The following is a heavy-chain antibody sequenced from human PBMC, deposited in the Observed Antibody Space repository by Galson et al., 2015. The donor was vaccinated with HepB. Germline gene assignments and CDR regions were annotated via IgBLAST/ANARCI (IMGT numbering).Heavy chain of an antibody. V-gene: IGHV3-7*03. CDR1: EFTFSSYW. D-gene: IGHD3-16*01. CDR3: VKEGSWFGGDWFDP. CDR2: INPYGSEK. J-gene: IGHJ5*02. Sequence: SLRLSCAASEFTFSSYWMNWVRQAPGKGLEWVANINPYGSEKDYVASLKGRFSISRDNSKDTVFLQMDNLSAEDTAVYYCVKEGSWFGGDWFDPWGQGALVTVS.